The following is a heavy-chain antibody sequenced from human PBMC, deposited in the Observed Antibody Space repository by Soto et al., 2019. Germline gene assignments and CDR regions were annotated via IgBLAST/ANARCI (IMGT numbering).Heavy chain of an antibody. D-gene: IGHD2-8*01. CDR3: ARSAQWDGFDP. Sequence: QVQLQESGPGLVRPSQTLSLTCTVSAGSISTINYYWSWLRQHHEKGLEWIGYISYSGSTFYHSSLKRRVTISLDTSKKQFSLTLTSVTAADTAVYYCARSAQWDGFDPWGQGPMVTVSS. V-gene: IGHV4-31*03. CDR1: AGSISTINYY. CDR2: ISYSGST. J-gene: IGHJ3*01.